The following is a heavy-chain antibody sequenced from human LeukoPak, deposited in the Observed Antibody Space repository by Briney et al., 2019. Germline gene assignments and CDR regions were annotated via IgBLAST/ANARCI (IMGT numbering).Heavy chain of an antibody. CDR3: ARKDSSSFDY. CDR1: GGTFSNYV. D-gene: IGHD6-6*01. J-gene: IGHJ4*02. CDR2: IIPMFGSA. V-gene: IGHV1-69*05. Sequence: SSVKVSCKASGGTFSNYVISWVRQAPGQGLEWMGGIIPMFGSATYSEKFQGRVTITTDESTSTGYMEMSRLTSEDTAVYYCARKDSSSFDYWGQGTLVTVSS.